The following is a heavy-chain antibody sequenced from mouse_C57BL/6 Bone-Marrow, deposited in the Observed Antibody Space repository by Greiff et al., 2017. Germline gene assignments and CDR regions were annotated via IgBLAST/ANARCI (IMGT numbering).Heavy chain of an antibody. CDR1: GYTFTSYG. J-gene: IGHJ2*01. Sequence: QVHVKQSGAELARPGASVKLSCKASGYTFTSYGISWVKQRTGQGLEWIGEIYPRSGNTYYNEKFKGKATLTADKSSSTAYMELRSLTSEDSAVYFCARWGEKYYFDYWGQGTTLTVSS. V-gene: IGHV1-81*01. CDR3: ARWGEKYYFDY. CDR2: IYPRSGNT.